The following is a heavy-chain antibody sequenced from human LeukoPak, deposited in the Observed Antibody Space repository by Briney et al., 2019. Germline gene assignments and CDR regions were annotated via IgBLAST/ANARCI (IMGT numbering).Heavy chain of an antibody. CDR3: ARGAVWDV. D-gene: IGHD3-16*01. V-gene: IGHV3-7*03. CDR1: GFTFSSYW. CDR2: INHNGNVN. J-gene: IGHJ6*01. Sequence: GGSLRLSCAASGFTFSSYWMNWARQAPGKGLEGVASINHNGNVNYYVDSVKGRFTISRDNAKNSLYLQMTNLRAEDTAVYFCARGAVWDVWGKGARSPSPQ.